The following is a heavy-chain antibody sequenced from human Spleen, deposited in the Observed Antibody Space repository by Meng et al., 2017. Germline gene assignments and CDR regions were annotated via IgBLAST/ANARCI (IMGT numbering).Heavy chain of an antibody. CDR1: GFTFSRYW. CDR3: ARDLKLGADY. Sequence: GESLKISCAASGFTFSRYWMSWVRQAPGKGLEWVSSITPSFYIFYADSVKGRFTISRDNAKNSLYLQMNSLRVDDTAIYYCARDLKLGADYWGQGTLVTVSS. CDR2: ITPSFYI. V-gene: IGHV3-21*01. D-gene: IGHD3-10*01. J-gene: IGHJ4*02.